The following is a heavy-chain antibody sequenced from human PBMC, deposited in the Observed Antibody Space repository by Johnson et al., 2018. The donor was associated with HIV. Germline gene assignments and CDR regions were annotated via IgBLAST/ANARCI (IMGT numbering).Heavy chain of an antibody. J-gene: IGHJ3*02. D-gene: IGHD2-15*01. CDR3: AGGRIGAFDI. CDR1: GFTFSDYY. Sequence: VQLVESGGGLIQPGGSLRLSCTASGFTFSDYYMSWIRQAPGKGLEWVGRSRNKANSYTTEYAASVKGRFTISRDDSKNSLYLQMNSLRAEDTALYYCAGGRIGAFDIWGQGTMVTVSS. V-gene: IGHV3-72*01. CDR2: SRNKANSYTT.